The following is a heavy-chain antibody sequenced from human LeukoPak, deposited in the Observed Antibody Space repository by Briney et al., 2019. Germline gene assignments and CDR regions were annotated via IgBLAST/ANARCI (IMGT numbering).Heavy chain of an antibody. CDR2: IDPSDSYT. Sequence: GESLRISCKGSGYSFTSYWISWVRQMPGKGLEWMGRIDPSDSYTNYSPSFQGHVTISADKSISTAYLQWSSLKASDTAMYYCARQQYQLLLSYYYYYGMDVWGKGTTVTVSS. V-gene: IGHV5-10-1*01. J-gene: IGHJ6*04. D-gene: IGHD2-2*01. CDR3: ARQQYQLLLSYYYYYGMDV. CDR1: GYSFTSYW.